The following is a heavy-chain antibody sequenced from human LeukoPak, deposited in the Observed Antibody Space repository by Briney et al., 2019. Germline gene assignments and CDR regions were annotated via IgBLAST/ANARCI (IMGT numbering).Heavy chain of an antibody. CDR3: ARVGGSRTHIVVVNRAFDI. J-gene: IGHJ3*02. Sequence: GGSLRLSCAASGFTFSSYEMNWVRQAPGKGLEWVSYISSSGSTIYYADSVKGRFTISRDNAKNSLYLQMNSLRAEDTAVYYCARVGGSRTHIVVVNRAFDIWGQGTMVTVSS. CDR1: GFTFSSYE. V-gene: IGHV3-48*03. D-gene: IGHD2-21*01. CDR2: ISSSGSTI.